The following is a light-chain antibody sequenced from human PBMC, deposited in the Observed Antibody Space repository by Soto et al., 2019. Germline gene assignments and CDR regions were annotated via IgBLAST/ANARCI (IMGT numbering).Light chain of an antibody. CDR2: GAS. J-gene: IGKJ3*01. Sequence: EIVMTQSPATLSVSPGERATLSCRASQSITSNLAWYQQKPGQAPRLLIYGASTRATGVPARFSGSGSGTEFTLTISSLQSEDLGIYYCQEFHNWPLLTFGPGTKVEIK. V-gene: IGKV3-15*01. CDR1: QSITSN. CDR3: QEFHNWPLLT.